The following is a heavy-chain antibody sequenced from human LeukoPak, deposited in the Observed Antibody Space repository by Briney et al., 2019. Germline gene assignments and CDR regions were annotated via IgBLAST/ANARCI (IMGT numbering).Heavy chain of an antibody. CDR3: ARADYRRPFVY. Sequence: PSETLSLTCAVYGGSFSGYYWSWIRQPPGKGLEWIGEINHSGSTNYNPSLKSRVTISVDTSKNQFSLKLSSVTAADTAVYYCARADYRRPFVYWGQGTLVTVSS. V-gene: IGHV4-34*01. D-gene: IGHD4-11*01. J-gene: IGHJ4*02. CDR2: INHSGST. CDR1: GGSFSGYY.